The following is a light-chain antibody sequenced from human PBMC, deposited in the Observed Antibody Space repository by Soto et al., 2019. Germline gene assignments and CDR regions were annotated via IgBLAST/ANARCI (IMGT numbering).Light chain of an antibody. Sequence: DIQMSPSPCSLSASVGARVSIICRASQSISSYLNWYQQKPGKATKLLIHAASSLESGVPSRFSGSGSGTDFTLTISSLQPEDSATYYCQKSYSIPVTVGQGTKVDIK. CDR3: QKSYSIPVT. CDR2: AAS. V-gene: IGKV1-39*01. J-gene: IGKJ2*01. CDR1: QSISSY.